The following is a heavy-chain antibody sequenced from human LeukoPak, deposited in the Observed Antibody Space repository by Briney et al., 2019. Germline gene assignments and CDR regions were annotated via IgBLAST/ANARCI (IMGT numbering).Heavy chain of an antibody. D-gene: IGHD5-12*01. V-gene: IGHV1-69*13. CDR2: IIPIFGTA. J-gene: IGHJ4*02. Sequence: SVKVSCKASGGTFSSYAISWVRQAPGQGLEWMGGIIPIFGTANYAQKFQGRVTITADESTSTAYMELSSLRSEDTAVYYCARNDESLRLRIDYWGQGTLVTVSS. CDR1: GGTFSSYA. CDR3: ARNDESLRLRIDY.